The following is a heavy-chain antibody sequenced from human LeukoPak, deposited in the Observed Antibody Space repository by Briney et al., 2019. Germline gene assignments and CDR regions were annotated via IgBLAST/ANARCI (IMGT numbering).Heavy chain of an antibody. V-gene: IGHV3-21*01. CDR2: ISSSSSYI. J-gene: IGHJ4*02. Sequence: ETLSLTCTVSGGSISTYYWNWVRQAPGKGLEWVSSISSSSSYIYYADSVKGRFTISRDNAKNSLYLQMNSLRAEDTAVYYCARDLGVAMAVFDYWGQGTLVTVSS. CDR1: GGSISTYY. D-gene: IGHD5-18*01. CDR3: ARDLGVAMAVFDY.